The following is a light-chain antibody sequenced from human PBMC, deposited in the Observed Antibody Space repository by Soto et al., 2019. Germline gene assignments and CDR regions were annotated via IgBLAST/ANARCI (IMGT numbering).Light chain of an antibody. CDR1: QGISSY. Sequence: IQLTQSPSSLSASVGDRVTITCRASQGISSYLAWYQQKPGKAPKLLIYAASTLQSGVPSRFGGSGSGTDFTLTISSLQPEDFATYYCQQLNSYPRDFTFGPGTKVDIK. CDR3: QQLNSYPRDFT. J-gene: IGKJ3*01. CDR2: AAS. V-gene: IGKV1-9*01.